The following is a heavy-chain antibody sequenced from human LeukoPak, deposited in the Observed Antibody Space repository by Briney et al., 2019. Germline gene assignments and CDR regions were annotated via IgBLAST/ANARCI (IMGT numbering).Heavy chain of an antibody. CDR2: VHLSGRT. CDR1: GGSISTTNW. J-gene: IGHJ4*02. CDR3: AREGGPYRPLDY. V-gene: IGHV4-4*02. Sequence: PSETLSLTCVVSGGSISTTNWWTWVRQPPGEGLEWIGEVHLSGRTHYNPSLESRVTMSVDMSENHISLRLTSVTAAEPAVYYCAREGGPYRPLDYSGQGTLVTVSS.